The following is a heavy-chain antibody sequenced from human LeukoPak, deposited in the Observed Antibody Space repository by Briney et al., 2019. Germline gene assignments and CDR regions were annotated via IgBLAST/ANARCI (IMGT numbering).Heavy chain of an antibody. CDR2: VNHSGST. V-gene: IGHV4-34*01. CDR3: ARGVWSYEYVPFDP. D-gene: IGHD3-16*01. J-gene: IGHJ5*02. Sequence: SETLSLTCGVYGGSFSGYSWSWIRQPPGKGLEWIGEVNHSGSTNYNQSLKSRVPISVDTSENHFSLKLSSVTAADTAVYYCARGVWSYEYVPFDPWGQGTLVTVSS. CDR1: GGSFSGYS.